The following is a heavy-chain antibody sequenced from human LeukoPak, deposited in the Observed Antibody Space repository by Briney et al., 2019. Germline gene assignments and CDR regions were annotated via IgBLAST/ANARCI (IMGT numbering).Heavy chain of an antibody. Sequence: ASVKVSCKASGYTFTSYYMHWVRQAPGQGLEWMGIINPSGGSTSYAQKFQGRVTMTEDTSTDTAYMELSSLRSEDTAVYYCATGGRLAAAGYWGQGTLVTVSS. CDR3: ATGGRLAAAGY. J-gene: IGHJ4*02. CDR1: GYTFTSYY. V-gene: IGHV1-46*01. D-gene: IGHD6-13*01. CDR2: INPSGGST.